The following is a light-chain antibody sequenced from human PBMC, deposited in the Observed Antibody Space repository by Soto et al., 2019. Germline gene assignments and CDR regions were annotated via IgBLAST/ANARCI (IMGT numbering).Light chain of an antibody. CDR2: DAS. CDR1: QSVSSY. CDR3: QQYSNWPPLYT. J-gene: IGKJ2*01. Sequence: EIVMTQSPATLSVSPGERATLSCRASQSVSSYLAWYQQKPGLPPRLLIYDASTRAPGIPDRFSGSGSGTDFTLTISSLQSADFAVYYCQQYSNWPPLYTFGRGTKLEIK. V-gene: IGKV3-15*01.